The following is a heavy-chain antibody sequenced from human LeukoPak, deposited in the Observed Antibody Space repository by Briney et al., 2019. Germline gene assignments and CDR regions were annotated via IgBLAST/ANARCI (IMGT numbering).Heavy chain of an antibody. J-gene: IGHJ5*02. D-gene: IGHD5-18*01. CDR3: ARLIRDTAAAEP. CDR1: GGSFSGYY. V-gene: IGHV4-34*01. CDR2: INHRGST. Sequence: SETLSLTCAVYGGSFSGYYWSWIRQPPGKGLEWIGEINHRGSTNYSPSLKSRVTMSGDTPKNQFSLKLTSVTAADTAVYYCARLIRDTAAAEPWGQGTLVTISS.